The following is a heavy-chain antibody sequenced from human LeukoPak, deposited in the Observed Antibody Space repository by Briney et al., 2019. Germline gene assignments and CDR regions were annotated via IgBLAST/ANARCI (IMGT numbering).Heavy chain of an antibody. CDR2: IIPIFGTA. CDR1: GGTFSSYA. Sequence: SVKVSCKASGGTFSSYAISWVRQAPGQGLEWMGGIIPIFGTANYAQKFQGRVTITADESTSTAYMELSGLRSEDTAVYYCARSPRGYSGYEARLNWFDPWGQGTLVTVSS. V-gene: IGHV1-69*01. D-gene: IGHD5-12*01. J-gene: IGHJ5*02. CDR3: ARSPRGYSGYEARLNWFDP.